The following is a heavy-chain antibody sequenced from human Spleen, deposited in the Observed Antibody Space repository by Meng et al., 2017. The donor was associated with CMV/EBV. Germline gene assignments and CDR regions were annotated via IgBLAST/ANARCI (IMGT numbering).Heavy chain of an antibody. V-gene: IGHV4-61*01. CDR2: TYYSETA. J-gene: IGHJ4*02. CDR1: GGSVSSDSYY. CDR3: ARVDTSSGVGPGDY. D-gene: IGHD3-3*01. Sequence: SGGSVSSDSYYWGWIRQPPGKGLEWIGATYYSETANDSPSLQSRITISLDTSNNQFSLKLSSVTAADTAVYYCARVDTSSGVGPGDYWGQGTLVTVSS.